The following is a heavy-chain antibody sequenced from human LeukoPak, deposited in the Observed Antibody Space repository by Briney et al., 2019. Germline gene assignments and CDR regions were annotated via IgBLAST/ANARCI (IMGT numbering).Heavy chain of an antibody. CDR1: GFTFGSSF. J-gene: IGHJ4*02. Sequence: GGSLRLSCVASGFTFGSSFMDWVRQVPGKGLAWVSRINPGNITTYADSVKGRFTISRDNAKNTLYLQMNSLRAEDTAVYYCARPFYFDSIDIWGQGTLVTVSS. D-gene: IGHD3-22*01. V-gene: IGHV3-74*01. CDR3: ARPFYFDSIDI. CDR2: INPGNIT.